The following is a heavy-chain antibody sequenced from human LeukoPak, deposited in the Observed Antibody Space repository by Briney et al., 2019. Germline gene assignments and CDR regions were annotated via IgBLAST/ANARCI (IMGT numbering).Heavy chain of an antibody. Sequence: SETLSLTCTVSGGSTNTDYWSWIRQPAGKGLEWLGRIYSSGSTDYNPSLISRVTMSLDTSQNQFSLKLSSVTAADTAVYYCARVRSGSYPFDYWGQGTLVTVSS. D-gene: IGHD1-26*01. CDR1: GGSTNTDY. V-gene: IGHV4-4*07. CDR2: IYSSGST. CDR3: ARVRSGSYPFDY. J-gene: IGHJ4*02.